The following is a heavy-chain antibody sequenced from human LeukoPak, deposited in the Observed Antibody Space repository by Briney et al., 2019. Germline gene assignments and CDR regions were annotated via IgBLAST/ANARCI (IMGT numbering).Heavy chain of an antibody. CDR1: GFTFSSYA. Sequence: SGGSLRLSCAASGFTFSSYAMSWVRQAPGKGLEWVSAISGSGGSTYYADSVKGRFTISRDNSKNTLYLQMNSLRAEDTAVYYCAKGDIVVVPAATDYWGQGTLVTVSS. CDR3: AKGDIVVVPAATDY. CDR2: ISGSGGST. V-gene: IGHV3-23*01. D-gene: IGHD2-2*01. J-gene: IGHJ4*02.